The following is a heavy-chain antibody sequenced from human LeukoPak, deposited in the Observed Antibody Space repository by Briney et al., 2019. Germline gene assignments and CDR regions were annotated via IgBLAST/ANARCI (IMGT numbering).Heavy chain of an antibody. Sequence: GGSLRLSCAASGFTFDDYAMHWVRQAPGKGLEWVSGISWNSGSIGYADSVKGRFTISRDNAKNPLYLQMNSLRAEDTALYYCAKDMSQQLNGDADEKGFDYWAREPWSPSPQ. CDR2: ISWNSGSI. D-gene: IGHD6-13*01. CDR3: AKDMSQQLNGDADEKGFDY. CDR1: GFTFDDYA. J-gene: IGHJ4*02. V-gene: IGHV3-9*01.